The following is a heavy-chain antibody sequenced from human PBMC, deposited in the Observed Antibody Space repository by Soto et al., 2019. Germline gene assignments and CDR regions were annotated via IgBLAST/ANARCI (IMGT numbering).Heavy chain of an antibody. Sequence: QVQLVQSGAEVKKPGSSVKVSCKAPGGTFSSYAISWVRQAPGQGLEWMGRIIPIFGTANYAAKLQGRVTITADESTSKGYMELISLRSEDTAVYYCARSQGGSSSLDIYYYYYYGMDVWGQGTTVTVSS. V-gene: IGHV1-69*18. CDR2: IIPIFGTA. CDR3: ARSQGGSSSLDIYYYYYYGMDV. J-gene: IGHJ6*02. CDR1: GGTFSSYA. D-gene: IGHD2-15*01.